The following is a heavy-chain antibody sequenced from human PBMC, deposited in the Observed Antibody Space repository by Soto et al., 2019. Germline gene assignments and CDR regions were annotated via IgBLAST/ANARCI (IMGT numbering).Heavy chain of an antibody. CDR2: INHSGST. Sequence: SETLSLTCAVYGGSFSGYYWSWIRQPPGKGLEWIGEINHSGSTNYNPSLKSRVTISVDTSKNQFSLKLSSVTAADTAVYYCARGCPPAPGDGEGYYYMDVWGKGTTVTVSS. CDR3: ARGCPPAPGDGEGYYYMDV. V-gene: IGHV4-34*01. CDR1: GGSFSGYY. J-gene: IGHJ6*03. D-gene: IGHD4-17*01.